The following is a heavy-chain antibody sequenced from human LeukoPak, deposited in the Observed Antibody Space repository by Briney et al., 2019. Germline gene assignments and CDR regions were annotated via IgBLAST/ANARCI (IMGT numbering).Heavy chain of an antibody. CDR3: ARDILVGQGYFDY. CDR1: GFTFSSYG. CDR2: IWYDGSNK. Sequence: GRFLRLSCAASGFTFSSYGMHWVRQAPGKGLEWVAVIWYDGSNKYYADSVKGRFTISRDNSKNTLYLQMNSLRAEDTAVYYCARDILVGQGYFDYWGQGTLVTVSS. J-gene: IGHJ4*02. V-gene: IGHV3-33*01.